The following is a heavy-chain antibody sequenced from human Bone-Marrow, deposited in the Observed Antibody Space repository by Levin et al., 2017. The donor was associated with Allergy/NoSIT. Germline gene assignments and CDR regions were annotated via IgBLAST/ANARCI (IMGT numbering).Heavy chain of an antibody. CDR2: INPSGGST. J-gene: IGHJ3*02. D-gene: IGHD3-22*01. Sequence: GESLKISCKASGYTFTSYYMHWVRQAPGQGLEWMGIINPSGGSTSYAQKFQGRVTMTRDTSTSTVYMELSSLRSEDTAVYYCARGAYYYDSSGHASRGDAFDIWGQGTMVTVSS. CDR3: ARGAYYYDSSGHASRGDAFDI. CDR1: GYTFTSYY. V-gene: IGHV1-46*01.